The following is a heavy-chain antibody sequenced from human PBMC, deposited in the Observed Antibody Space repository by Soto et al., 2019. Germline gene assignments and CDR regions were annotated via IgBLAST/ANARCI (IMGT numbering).Heavy chain of an antibody. D-gene: IGHD3-10*01. Sequence: ASVTVSCKASGYTFTSYDINWVRQATGQGLEWMGWMNPNSGNTGYAQKFQGRVTMTRNTSISTAYMELSSLRSEDTAVYYCARGRGRARGAGYYYYYMDVWGKGTTVTVSS. CDR2: MNPNSGNT. CDR3: ARGRGRARGAGYYYYYMDV. CDR1: GYTFTSYD. V-gene: IGHV1-8*01. J-gene: IGHJ6*03.